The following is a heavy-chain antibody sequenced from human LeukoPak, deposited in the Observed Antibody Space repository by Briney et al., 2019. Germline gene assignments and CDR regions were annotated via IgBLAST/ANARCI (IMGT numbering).Heavy chain of an antibody. CDR3: ARLVTTDGGGMDV. D-gene: IGHD4-17*01. Sequence: KSGGSLRLSCAASGFTFSSYSMNWVRQAPGKGLEWVSSISSSSSYIYCADSVKGRFTISRDNAKNSLYLQMNSLRAEDTAVYYCARLVTTDGGGMDVWGQGTTVTVSS. CDR1: GFTFSSYS. V-gene: IGHV3-21*01. CDR2: ISSSSSYI. J-gene: IGHJ6*02.